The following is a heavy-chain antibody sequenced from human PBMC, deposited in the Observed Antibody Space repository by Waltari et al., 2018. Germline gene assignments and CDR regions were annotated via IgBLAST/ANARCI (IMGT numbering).Heavy chain of an antibody. Sequence: EVQLVESGGGLIQPGGSLRLSCAASGFIVSSNYMSWVRQAPGRGLELVSLIYSGGSTYYADSVKGRFTISRDNSKNTLYLQMDSLSVEDTAVYYCARWQQWPVRAFDYWGQGTLVTVSS. D-gene: IGHD6-19*01. J-gene: IGHJ4*02. CDR1: GFIVSSNY. CDR2: IYSGGST. CDR3: ARWQQWPVRAFDY. V-gene: IGHV3-53*01.